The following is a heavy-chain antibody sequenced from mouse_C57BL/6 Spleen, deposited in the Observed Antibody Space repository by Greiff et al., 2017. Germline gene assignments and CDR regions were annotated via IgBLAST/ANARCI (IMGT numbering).Heavy chain of an antibody. V-gene: IGHV1-75*01. CDR2: IFPGSGST. CDR3: ARKDYFDY. Sequence: QVQLQQSGPELVKPGASVKISCKASGYTFTDYYINWVKQRPGQGLEWIGWIFPGSGSTYYNERFKGKATLTVDKSSSTAYMLLSCLTSEVYGVCFCARKDYFDYGGQGTTRTVSS. CDR1: GYTFTDYY. J-gene: IGHJ2*01.